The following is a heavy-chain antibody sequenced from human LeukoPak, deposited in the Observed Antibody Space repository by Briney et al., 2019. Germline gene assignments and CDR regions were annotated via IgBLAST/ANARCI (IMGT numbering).Heavy chain of an antibody. D-gene: IGHD3-22*01. CDR1: GGSISSYY. V-gene: IGHV4-4*07. Sequence: SETLSLTCTVSGGSISSYYWSWIRQPAGEGLEWIGRIYTSGSTNYNPSLKSRVTMSVDTSKNQFSLKLSSVTAADTAVYYCARGGYYYDSSGYRFDYWGQGTLVTVSS. CDR2: IYTSGST. CDR3: ARGGYYYDSSGYRFDY. J-gene: IGHJ4*02.